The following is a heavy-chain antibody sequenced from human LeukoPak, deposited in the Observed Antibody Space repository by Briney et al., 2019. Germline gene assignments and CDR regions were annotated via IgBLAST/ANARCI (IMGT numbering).Heavy chain of an antibody. CDR2: VYYSAST. CDR3: ARGIMTTVPTFDS. CDR1: GGSINDYY. J-gene: IGHJ4*02. Sequence: PSETLSLTCTVSGGSINDYYWTWIRQPPGKGLEWIGFVYYSASTNYNPSLKSRVTISVDTSKKQFSLRLSSVTTAETAVYYCARGIMTTVPTFDSWGQGTLVTVSS. V-gene: IGHV4-59*01. D-gene: IGHD4-17*01.